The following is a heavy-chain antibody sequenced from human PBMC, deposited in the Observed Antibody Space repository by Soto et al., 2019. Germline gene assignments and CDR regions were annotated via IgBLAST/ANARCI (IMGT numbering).Heavy chain of an antibody. Sequence: EVQLVESGGGLVQPGGSLRLSCAASGFTFSSYEMNWVRQAPGKGLEWVSYISSSGSTIYYADSVKGRFTISRDNAKNSLYLQMNSLRAEDTAVYYCARAHLYYYGSGSYYPFPSYYYYGMDVWGQGTTVTVSS. CDR1: GFTFSSYE. CDR3: ARAHLYYYGSGSYYPFPSYYYYGMDV. CDR2: ISSSGSTI. D-gene: IGHD3-10*01. V-gene: IGHV3-48*03. J-gene: IGHJ6*02.